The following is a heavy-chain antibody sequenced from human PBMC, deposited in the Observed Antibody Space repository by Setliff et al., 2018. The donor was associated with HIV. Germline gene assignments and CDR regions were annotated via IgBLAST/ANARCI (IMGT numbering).Heavy chain of an antibody. CDR2: IYTSGST. V-gene: IGHV4-61*02. J-gene: IGHJ4*02. D-gene: IGHD1-20*01. Sequence: SETLSLTCTVSGGSISSGSYYWSWIRQPAGKGLEWIGRIYTSGSTNYNPSLKSRVTISVDTSKNQFSLKLSSVTAADTAVYYCARAVYYFDFWGQGTLVTVSS. CDR1: GGSISSGSYY. CDR3: ARAVYYFDF.